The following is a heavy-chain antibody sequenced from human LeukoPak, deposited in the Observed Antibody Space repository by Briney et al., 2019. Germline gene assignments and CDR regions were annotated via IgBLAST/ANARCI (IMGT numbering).Heavy chain of an antibody. CDR2: IYYSGST. V-gene: IGHV4-31*03. J-gene: IGHJ5*02. D-gene: IGHD1-26*01. CDR1: GGSISSGGYY. CDR3: ARDRRGVREGVNWFDP. Sequence: PSQTLSLTCTGSGGSISSGGYYWSWIRQHPGKGLEWIGYIYYSGSTYYNPSLKSRVTISVDTSKNQFSLKLSSVTAADTAVYYCARDRRGVREGVNWFDPWGQGTLVTVSS.